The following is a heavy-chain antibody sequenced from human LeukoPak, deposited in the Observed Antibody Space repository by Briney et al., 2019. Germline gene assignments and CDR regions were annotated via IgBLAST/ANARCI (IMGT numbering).Heavy chain of an antibody. CDR2: IYYNGNT. V-gene: IGHV4-59*01. D-gene: IGHD3-10*01. Sequence: SETLSLTCILSGGSINNYYWSWIRQPPGKGLEWIGYIYYNGNTNYNPSLKSRVTISVDTSKNQFSLKLSSVTAADTAVYYCAREVLGYGSGSHQATNWFDPWGQGTLVTVSS. J-gene: IGHJ5*02. CDR1: GGSINNYY. CDR3: AREVLGYGSGSHQATNWFDP.